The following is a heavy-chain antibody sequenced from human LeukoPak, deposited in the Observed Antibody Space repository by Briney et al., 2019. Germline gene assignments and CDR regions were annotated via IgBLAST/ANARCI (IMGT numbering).Heavy chain of an antibody. CDR2: ISYDGSNK. Sequence: GGSLRLSCAASGFTFSSYGMHWVRQAPGKGLEWVAVISYDGSNKYYADSVKGRFTISRDKSKNTLYLQMNSLRAEDTAVYYCAKDRGSYYYYYGMDVWGQGTTVTVSS. V-gene: IGHV3-30*18. CDR3: AKDRGSYYYYYGMDV. D-gene: IGHD3-10*01. J-gene: IGHJ6*02. CDR1: GFTFSSYG.